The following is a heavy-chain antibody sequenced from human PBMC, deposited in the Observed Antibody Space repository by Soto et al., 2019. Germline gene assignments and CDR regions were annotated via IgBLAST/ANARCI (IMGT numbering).Heavy chain of an antibody. V-gene: IGHV3-23*01. J-gene: IGHJ3*01. CDR3: AKGGAVLLDPFDV. Sequence: GQLLESGGGMVQPGGSLRLSCAASGFTFSSFAMNWVRLPPGRGLEWVAAVTSSASSTHYADSVKGRFTICRDNSKNTLHLQSNSLRADDTAVYYCAKGGAVLLDPFDVWGQGTMVTVSS. CDR1: GFTFSSFA. D-gene: IGHD1-26*01. CDR2: VTSSASST.